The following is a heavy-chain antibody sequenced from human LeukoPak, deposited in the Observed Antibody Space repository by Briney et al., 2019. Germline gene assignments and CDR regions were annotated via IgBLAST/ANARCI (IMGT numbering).Heavy chain of an antibody. CDR1: GFTFRSYA. D-gene: IGHD3-10*01. V-gene: IGHV3-23*01. Sequence: GGSLRLSCAASGFTFRSYAMHWVRQAPGKGLEGVSAISGSGGSTHYADSLKGRFTLSRDNSKNTLYLQRNSLRAEDTAVYYCAKRRQGEGGDFDYWGQGTLVTVSS. J-gene: IGHJ4*02. CDR3: AKRRQGEGGDFDY. CDR2: ISGSGGST.